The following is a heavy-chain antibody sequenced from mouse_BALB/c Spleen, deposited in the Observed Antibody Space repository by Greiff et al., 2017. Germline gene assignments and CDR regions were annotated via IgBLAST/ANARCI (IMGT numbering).Heavy chain of an antibody. D-gene: IGHD4-1*01. J-gene: IGHJ3*01. CDR3: ASGSQETWFAY. V-gene: IGHV1S137*01. CDR2: ISTYYGDA. Sequence: VQLQQSGAELVRPGVSVKISCKGSGYTFTDYAMHWVKQSHAKSLEWIGVISTYYGDASYNQKFKGKATMTVDKSSSTAYMELARLTSEDSAIYYCASGSQETWFAYWGQGTGHCLC. CDR1: GYTFTDYA.